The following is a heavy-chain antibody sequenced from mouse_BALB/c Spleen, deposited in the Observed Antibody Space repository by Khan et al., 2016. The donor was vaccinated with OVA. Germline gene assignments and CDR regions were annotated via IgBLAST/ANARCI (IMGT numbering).Heavy chain of an antibody. V-gene: IGHV3-8*02. CDR3: ACELRGFAY. CDR1: GDSITSGY. Sequence: EVELVESGPSLVKPSQTLSLTCSVTGDSITSGYWNWIRKFPGNKLEYMGYISYSGNTYYNPSLKSRISVTRDTSKTQYYLQLNSVTTEDTATYYCACELRGFAYWGQGTLVTVSA. J-gene: IGHJ3*01. D-gene: IGHD1-1*01. CDR2: ISYSGNT.